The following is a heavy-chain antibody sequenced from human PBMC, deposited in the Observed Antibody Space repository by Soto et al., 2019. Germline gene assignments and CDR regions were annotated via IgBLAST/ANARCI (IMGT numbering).Heavy chain of an antibody. CDR2: IYYSGST. J-gene: IGHJ3*02. Sequence: SETLSLTCTVSGGSISSYYWSWIRQPPGKGLEWIGYIYYSGSTNYNPPLKSRVTISVDTSKNQFSLKLSSVTAADTAVYYCARDYHGLRAFDIWGQGTMVTVSS. V-gene: IGHV4-59*01. D-gene: IGHD2-2*01. CDR3: ARDYHGLRAFDI. CDR1: GGSISSYY.